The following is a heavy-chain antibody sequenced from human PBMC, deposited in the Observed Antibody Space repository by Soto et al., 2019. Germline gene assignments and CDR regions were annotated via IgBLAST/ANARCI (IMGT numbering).Heavy chain of an antibody. Sequence: QVQLQESGPGLVKPSGTLSLSCAVSGGSVSNNNWWSWVRQSPGNGLEWIGEIHHSGGTSYNPSLERRATLSVDKSKNELSRRLNYVTAADTAVYYCTTNSAYALDYWGRGILVTVSS. D-gene: IGHD5-12*01. CDR1: GGSVSNNNW. J-gene: IGHJ4*02. V-gene: IGHV4-4*02. CDR2: IHHSGGT. CDR3: TTNSAYALDY.